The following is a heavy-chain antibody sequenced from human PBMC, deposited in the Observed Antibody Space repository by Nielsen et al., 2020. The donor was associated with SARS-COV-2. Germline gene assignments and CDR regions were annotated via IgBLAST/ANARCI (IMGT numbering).Heavy chain of an antibody. CDR2: ISYDGSNK. J-gene: IGHJ6*02. V-gene: IGHV3-30*18. CDR3: AKAEEQLVLSRRGIYYYGMDV. D-gene: IGHD6-6*01. Sequence: VRQMPGKGLEWVAVISYDGSNKYYADSVRGRFTISRDNSKNTLYLQMNSLRAEDTAVYYCAKAEEQLVLSRRGIYYYGMDVWGQGTTVTVSS.